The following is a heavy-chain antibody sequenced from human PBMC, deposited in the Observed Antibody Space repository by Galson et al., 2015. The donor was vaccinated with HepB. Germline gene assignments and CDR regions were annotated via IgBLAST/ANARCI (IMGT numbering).Heavy chain of an antibody. D-gene: IGHD2-2*01. CDR1: GYSFTSYW. CDR2: IGPSDSYT. V-gene: IGHV5-10-1*01. CDR3: ARLDCSATSCYGDYYYYGMDV. Sequence: QSGAEVKKPGESLRISCAGSGYSFTSYWITWVRQMPGKGLEWMGRIGPSDSYTNYSPSFQGHVTLSSDKSISTAYLQWTSLKASDTAMYYCARLDCSATSCYGDYYYYGMDVWGQGTTVTVSS. J-gene: IGHJ6*02.